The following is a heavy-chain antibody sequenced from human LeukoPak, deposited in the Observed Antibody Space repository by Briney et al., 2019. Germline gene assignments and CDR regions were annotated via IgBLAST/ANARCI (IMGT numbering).Heavy chain of an antibody. CDR1: VGTFISYA. Sequence: SVTVSCKSSVGTFISYAISWVRQAPGQGLEWMGGIIPIFGTANYAQKFQGRVTITTDESTSTAYMELSSLRSEDTAVYYCARDPTYYYDSSGYRYGFDPWGQGTLVTVSS. CDR3: ARDPTYYYDSSGYRYGFDP. J-gene: IGHJ5*02. V-gene: IGHV1-69*05. D-gene: IGHD3-22*01. CDR2: IIPIFGTA.